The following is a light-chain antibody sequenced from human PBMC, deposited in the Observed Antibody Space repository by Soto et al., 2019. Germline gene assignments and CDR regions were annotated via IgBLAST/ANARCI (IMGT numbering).Light chain of an antibody. Sequence: EIVMTQSPVALSVSPGERATLSCRASQTVSSNLAWYQHKPGQAPRLLIYDASNRATGVPARFSGSGSGTEFTLTINSLQSEDFAVYYCQQRSNWPPLTFGGGTKVDIK. CDR3: QQRSNWPPLT. J-gene: IGKJ4*01. V-gene: IGKV3-15*01. CDR1: QTVSSN. CDR2: DAS.